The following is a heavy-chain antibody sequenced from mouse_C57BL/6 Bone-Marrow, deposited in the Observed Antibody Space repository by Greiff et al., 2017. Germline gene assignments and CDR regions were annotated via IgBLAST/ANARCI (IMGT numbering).Heavy chain of an antibody. CDR2: IYPSDSET. J-gene: IGHJ4*01. Sequence: QVQLQQPGAELVRPGSSVKLSCKASGYTFTSYWMDWVKQRPGQGLEWIGNIYPSDSETHYNQKFKDKATLTVDKSSSTAYMQLSSLTSEDSAVYYCARGRITTVVEGSMDYWGQGTSVTVSS. D-gene: IGHD1-1*01. CDR3: ARGRITTVVEGSMDY. CDR1: GYTFTSYW. V-gene: IGHV1-61*01.